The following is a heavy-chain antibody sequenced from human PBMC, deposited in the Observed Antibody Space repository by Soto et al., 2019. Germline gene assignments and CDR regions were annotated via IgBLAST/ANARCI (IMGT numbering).Heavy chain of an antibody. CDR3: ASWSSSSRHRNFDY. D-gene: IGHD6-6*01. Sequence: QVQLVQSGAEVKKPGASVKVSCKASGYTFTSYDINWVRQATGQGLEWMGWMNPNSGNTGYAQKFQGRVTMTRNTSISTAYMELSSLRSEDTAVYYCASWSSSSRHRNFDYWGQGTLVTVSS. V-gene: IGHV1-8*01. J-gene: IGHJ4*02. CDR2: MNPNSGNT. CDR1: GYTFTSYD.